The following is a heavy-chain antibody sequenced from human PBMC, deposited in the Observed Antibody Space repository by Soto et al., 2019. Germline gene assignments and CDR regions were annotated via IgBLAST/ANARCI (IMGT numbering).Heavy chain of an antibody. CDR3: AHSSTAARYYSDY. CDR2: IYHSGST. V-gene: IGHV4-4*02. CDR1: GGSISGSDW. D-gene: IGHD6-6*01. Sequence: SETLSLTCAVSGGSISGSDWWSWFRQPPGKGLEWIGEIYHSGSTNYNPSLKSRVTISVDKSKNQFSLKLSSVTAADTATYYCAHSSTAARYYSDYWGQGTLVPVS. J-gene: IGHJ4*02.